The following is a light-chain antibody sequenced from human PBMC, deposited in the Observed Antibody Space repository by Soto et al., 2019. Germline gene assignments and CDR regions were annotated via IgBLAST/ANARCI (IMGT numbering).Light chain of an antibody. Sequence: EIVLTQSPATLSLSPGERANLSCRASQSISSYLVWYQQKPGQAPRLLSFDASNRATGIPARFSGSRSGTNFTLTISSLEPEDFAIYYCQKRSNWPPLTFGGGTKVEIK. CDR3: QKRSNWPPLT. CDR2: DAS. CDR1: QSISSY. V-gene: IGKV3-11*01. J-gene: IGKJ4*01.